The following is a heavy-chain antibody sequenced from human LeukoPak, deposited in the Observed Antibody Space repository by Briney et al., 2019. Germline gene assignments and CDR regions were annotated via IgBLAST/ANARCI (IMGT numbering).Heavy chain of an antibody. Sequence: LTGGSLRLSCVASGFTFDKYAMHWVRQAPGKGPEWVAGICWNSGSMNCADSVKGRFTISRDNAKVSLFLEMNSLRPEDTAFYYCAKGYLLSSYQGFFDSWGQGSLVAVSS. V-gene: IGHV3-9*01. CDR2: ICWNSGSM. D-gene: IGHD3-10*01. J-gene: IGHJ4*02. CDR3: AKGYLLSSYQGFFDS. CDR1: GFTFDKYA.